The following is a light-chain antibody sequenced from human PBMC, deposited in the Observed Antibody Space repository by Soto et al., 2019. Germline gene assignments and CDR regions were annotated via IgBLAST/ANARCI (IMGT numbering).Light chain of an antibody. CDR3: QQYGISPRT. V-gene: IGKV3-20*01. Sequence: NVWTQSPGTLSLSPVERATLSCRTSQSVSSNYLAWYQQKPGQAPRLFIYGASSRATGIPDRFSGSGSGTDFTLTISRLEPEDFAVYYCQQYGISPRTFGQGTKVDIK. CDR1: QSVSSNY. J-gene: IGKJ1*01. CDR2: GAS.